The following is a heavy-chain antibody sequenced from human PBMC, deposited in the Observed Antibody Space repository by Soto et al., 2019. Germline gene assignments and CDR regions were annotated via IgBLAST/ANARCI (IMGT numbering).Heavy chain of an antibody. D-gene: IGHD2-8*01. CDR2: INSDGSRT. CDR1: GFTFSNYW. V-gene: IGHV3-74*01. J-gene: IGHJ6*02. CDR3: ARYFWRNGVCLDV. Sequence: EVQLMESGGGLVQPGGSLRLSCAASGFTFSNYWMHWVHQAPGQGLVWVSRINSDGSRTSYADSVKGRFTISRDNAKNTLYLQMNSLRAEDTAVFYCARYFWRNGVCLDVWGQGTTVTVSS.